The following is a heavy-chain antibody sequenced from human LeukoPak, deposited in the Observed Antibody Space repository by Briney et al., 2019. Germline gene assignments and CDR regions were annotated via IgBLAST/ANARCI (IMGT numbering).Heavy chain of an antibody. D-gene: IGHD3-22*01. CDR3: ARLRRYYYDSSGPPDY. CDR1: GGSLSGYY. CDR2: INHSGRT. V-gene: IGHV4-34*01. Sequence: SETLSLTCGVYGGSLSGYYWSWIRQPPGKGLDWIGDINHSGRTNNNPSLKSRVTISVDTSKNQFSLKLSSVTAAGTAVYYCARLRRYYYDSSGPPDYWGQGTLVTVSS. J-gene: IGHJ4*02.